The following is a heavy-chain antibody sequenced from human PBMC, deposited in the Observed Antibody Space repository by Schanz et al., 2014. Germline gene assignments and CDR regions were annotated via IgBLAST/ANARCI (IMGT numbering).Heavy chain of an antibody. CDR1: GFTFSDYY. J-gene: IGHJ6*02. D-gene: IGHD6-6*01. CDR3: ARAPPPYSSSPYYWYYGMDV. CDR2: ISNSGYTI. Sequence: QVQLVESGGGLVKPGGSLRLSCAASGFTFSDYYMNWIRQAPGKGLEWVSYISNSGYTIYYADSVKGRFTISRDNAKTSLYLQMTSRRAEDPAVYYCARAPPPYSSSPYYWYYGMDVWGQGTTVTVSS. V-gene: IGHV3-11*01.